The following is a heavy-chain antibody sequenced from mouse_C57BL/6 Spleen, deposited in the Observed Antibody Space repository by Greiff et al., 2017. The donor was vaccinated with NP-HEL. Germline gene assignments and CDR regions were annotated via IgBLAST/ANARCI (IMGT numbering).Heavy chain of an antibody. CDR1: GYAFTSSW. V-gene: IGHV1-82*01. CDR2: IYPGDGDT. Sequence: QVQLQQPGPELVKPGASVKISCKASGYAFTSSWMNWVKQRPGKGLEWIGRIYPGDGDTNYNGKFKGKATLTVDKSSSTAYMQLSSLTSEDSAVYFCARGSNYYGSSYGYWGQGTTLTVSS. CDR3: ARGSNYYGSSYGY. J-gene: IGHJ2*01. D-gene: IGHD1-1*01.